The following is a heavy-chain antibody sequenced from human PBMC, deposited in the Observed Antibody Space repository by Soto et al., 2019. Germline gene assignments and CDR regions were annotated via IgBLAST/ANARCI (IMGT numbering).Heavy chain of an antibody. Sequence: QVQLVQSGAEVKKPGSSVKVSCKASGGTFSSYTISWVRQAPGQGLEWMGRIIPILGIANYAQKFQGRVTITADKSTSTAYMELSSLRSEDTAVYYGARTPLSSRPNWFDPWGQGTLVTVSS. CDR2: IIPILGIA. V-gene: IGHV1-69*02. J-gene: IGHJ5*02. CDR3: ARTPLSSRPNWFDP. CDR1: GGTFSSYT.